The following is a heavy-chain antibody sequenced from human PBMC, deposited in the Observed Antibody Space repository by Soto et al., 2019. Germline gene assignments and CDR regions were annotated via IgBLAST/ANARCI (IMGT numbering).Heavy chain of an antibody. V-gene: IGHV3-48*01. CDR2: ISSSSSTI. CDR3: ASAYCSGGSCSGIYFDP. D-gene: IGHD2-15*01. CDR1: GFTFSSYS. Sequence: GGSLRLSCAASGFTFSSYSMNWVRQAPGKGLEWVSYISSSSSTIYYADSVKGRFTISRDNAKNSLYLQMNSLRAEDTAMYYCASAYCSGGSCSGIYFDPWGQGTLVTVSS. J-gene: IGHJ5*02.